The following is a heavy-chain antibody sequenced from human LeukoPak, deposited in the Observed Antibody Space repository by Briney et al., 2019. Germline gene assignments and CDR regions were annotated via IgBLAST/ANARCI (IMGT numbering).Heavy chain of an antibody. CDR1: GYTFTGYY. Sequence: GASVKVSCKASGYTFTGYYMHWVRQAPGQGLEWMGWISAYNGNTNYAQKLQGRVTMTTDTSTSTAYMELRSLRSDDTAVYYCARAGIAAADAHWFDPWGQGTLVTVSS. J-gene: IGHJ5*02. CDR2: ISAYNGNT. D-gene: IGHD6-13*01. V-gene: IGHV1-18*04. CDR3: ARAGIAAADAHWFDP.